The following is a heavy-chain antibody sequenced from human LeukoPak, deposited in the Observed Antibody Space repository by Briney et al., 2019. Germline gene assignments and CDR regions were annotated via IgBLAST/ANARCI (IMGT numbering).Heavy chain of an antibody. V-gene: IGHV3-23*01. Sequence: PGGSLRLSCAASGLTLSSYGMHWVRQAPGKGLEWVSGLSTSGGSTYYADSVKGRFTISRDNSKNTLYLQMNSLRAEDTAVYYCAKDRSGWYYFDYWGQGTLVTVSS. CDR1: GLTLSSYG. CDR2: LSTSGGST. J-gene: IGHJ4*02. D-gene: IGHD6-19*01. CDR3: AKDRSGWYYFDY.